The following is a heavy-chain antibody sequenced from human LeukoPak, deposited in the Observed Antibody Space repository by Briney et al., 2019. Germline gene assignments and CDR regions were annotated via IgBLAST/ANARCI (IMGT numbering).Heavy chain of an antibody. V-gene: IGHV3-48*03. Sequence: GGSLRLSCAASGFIFSSYEMSWVRQAPGKGLEWVSYISSSGRTMYYADSVKGRFTISRDNAKDSLYLQMNSLGPEDTAVYYCARDPYSGNYGNYYYYYMDVWGKGTTVTISS. CDR1: GFIFSSYE. D-gene: IGHD1-26*01. CDR2: ISSSGRTM. CDR3: ARDPYSGNYGNYYYYYMDV. J-gene: IGHJ6*03.